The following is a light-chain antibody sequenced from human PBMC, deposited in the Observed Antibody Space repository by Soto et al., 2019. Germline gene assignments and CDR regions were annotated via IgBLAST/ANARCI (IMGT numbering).Light chain of an antibody. V-gene: IGLV1-40*01. CDR1: SSNIGAGYE. J-gene: IGLJ1*01. CDR3: QSYDSSQSASYV. Sequence: QLVLTQPPSVSGAPGQRVTISCTGSSSNIGAGYEVHWYQHLPGKAPKLLIYGNTNRPSGVPDRFSGSKSGTSASLAITGLQAEDEADYYCQSYDSSQSASYVFGGGTKLTVL. CDR2: GNT.